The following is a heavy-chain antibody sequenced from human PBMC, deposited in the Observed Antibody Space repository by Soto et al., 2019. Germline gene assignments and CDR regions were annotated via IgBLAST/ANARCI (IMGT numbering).Heavy chain of an antibody. CDR1: GYTFTSYG. D-gene: IGHD5-12*01. CDR2: ISAYNGNT. V-gene: IGHV1-18*01. J-gene: IGHJ4*02. CDR3: ARVQSGYDFAY. Sequence: QVQLVQSGAEVKKPGASVKVSCKASGYTFTSYGINWVRQAPGQGLEWMGWISAYNGNTHYAQKRQGRVTMTTDTSTSTANMELRSLRSDDTAVYYCARVQSGYDFAYWGQGTLVLVSS.